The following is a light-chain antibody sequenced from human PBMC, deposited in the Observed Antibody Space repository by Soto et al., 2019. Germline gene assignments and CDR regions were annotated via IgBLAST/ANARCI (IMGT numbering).Light chain of an antibody. CDR1: QDISGW. J-gene: IGKJ2*02. CDR2: ATS. Sequence: DIPMTQSPSSLSASVGDRITITCRASQDISGWLAWYQQKPKKAPKSLIYATSTLQSGVPSRFSGSRSGTDFTLTITSLQPEDFATYYCQQYSSYPCTFGQGTKLEIK. V-gene: IGKV1D-16*01. CDR3: QQYSSYPCT.